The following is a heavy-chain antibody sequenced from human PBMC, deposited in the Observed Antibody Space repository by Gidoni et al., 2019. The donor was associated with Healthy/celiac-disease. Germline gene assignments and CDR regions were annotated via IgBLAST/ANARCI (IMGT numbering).Heavy chain of an antibody. D-gene: IGHD6-13*01. Sequence: EVQLVQSVGGLVQPGRSLRLSCPASAFPFDDYAMHWGRQAPGKGRKWVSGSSWNRGSIGYADSVKGRFTIYRDNAKNSLDLQMNSRRAEDTALYYCAKEGYSSSLGDLDYWGQGTLVTVSS. CDR3: AKEGYSSSLGDLDY. V-gene: IGHV3-9*01. CDR1: AFPFDDYA. CDR2: SSWNRGSI. J-gene: IGHJ4*02.